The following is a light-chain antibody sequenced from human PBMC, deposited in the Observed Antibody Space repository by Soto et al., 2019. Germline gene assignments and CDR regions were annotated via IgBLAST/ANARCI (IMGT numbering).Light chain of an antibody. J-gene: IGKJ5*01. CDR1: QSIKNY. V-gene: IGKV1-39*01. CDR2: GAS. CDR3: QQGYSTSPIT. Sequence: DIQMTQSPSSLSAAIGDRVTITCRASQSIKNYLNWYQHKPGAAPKLLIFGASNLESGVPSRFSGSGSRTEFTLSISSRQPEDFATYYCQQGYSTSPITFGQGTRVEIK.